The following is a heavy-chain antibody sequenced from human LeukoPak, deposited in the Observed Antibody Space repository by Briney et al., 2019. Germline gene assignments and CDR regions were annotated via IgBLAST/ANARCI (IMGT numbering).Heavy chain of an antibody. CDR2: ISYDGSNK. CDR3: ARHHSTLDAFDI. V-gene: IGHV3-30*01. CDR1: GFTFSSYA. D-gene: IGHD1-14*01. J-gene: IGHJ3*02. Sequence: PGGSLRLSCAASGFTFSSYAMHWVRQAPGKGLEWVAVISYDGSNKYYADSVKGRFTISRDNSKNTLYLQMNSLRAEDTAVYYCARHHSTLDAFDIWGQGTMVTVSS.